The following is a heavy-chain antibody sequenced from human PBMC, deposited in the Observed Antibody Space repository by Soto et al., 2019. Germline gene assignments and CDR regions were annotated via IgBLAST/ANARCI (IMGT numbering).Heavy chain of an antibody. CDR1: GFTFSSYT. Sequence: EVQLLESGGGLVQPGGSLRLSCAASGFTFSSYTMNWVRQAPGKGLEWVSGINSGGRTYYADSVKGRFTISRDDSKNTLYLQIIRLRAEDTAVYYCAKALRPDGVWDFDYWGQGTLVTVSS. CDR2: INSGGRT. V-gene: IGHV3-23*01. D-gene: IGHD4-17*01. J-gene: IGHJ4*02. CDR3: AKALRPDGVWDFDY.